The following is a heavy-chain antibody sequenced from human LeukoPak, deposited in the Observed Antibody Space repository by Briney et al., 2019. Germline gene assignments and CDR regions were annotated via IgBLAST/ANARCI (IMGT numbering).Heavy chain of an antibody. V-gene: IGHV3-21*01. CDR2: ILGSGIPI. CDR3: ASHMGLEY. Sequence: PSGALPLSCAASGFTFSSYKMHWVREGPGKGLEWVSPILGSGIPITVDASLKGRFTITRDNAKNSLSLQMSSLRAEDTAVYYCASHMGLEYWGQGAL. J-gene: IGHJ4*02. CDR1: GFTFSSYK.